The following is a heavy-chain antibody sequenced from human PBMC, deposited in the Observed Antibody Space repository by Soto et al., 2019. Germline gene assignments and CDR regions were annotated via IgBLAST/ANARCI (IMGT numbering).Heavy chain of an antibody. J-gene: IGHJ6*02. CDR3: ARDHGIAAAGTGYYYYGMDV. CDR2: IWYDGSNK. V-gene: IGHV3-33*01. D-gene: IGHD6-13*01. CDR1: GFTFSSYG. Sequence: QVQLVESGGGVVQPGRSLRLSCAASGFTFSSYGMHWVRQAPGKGLEWVAVIWYDGSNKYYADSVKGRFTISRDNSKNTXYXXMNSLRAEDTAVYYCARDHGIAAAGTGYYYYGMDVWGQGTTVTVSS.